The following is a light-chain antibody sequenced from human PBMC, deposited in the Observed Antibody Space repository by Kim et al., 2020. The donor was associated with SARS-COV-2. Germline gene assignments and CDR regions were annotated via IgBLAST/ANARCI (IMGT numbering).Light chain of an antibody. CDR3: NSRDSSGDHVV. CDR2: GKY. Sequence: ALGKTVRLTCQGDSLRNYYATRYQHRQGQAPVLVLYGKYNRPSGIPDRFSGSASGNTASLTITGAQAEDEADYYCNSRDSSGDHVVFGGGTQLTVL. CDR1: SLRNYY. V-gene: IGLV3-19*01. J-gene: IGLJ3*02.